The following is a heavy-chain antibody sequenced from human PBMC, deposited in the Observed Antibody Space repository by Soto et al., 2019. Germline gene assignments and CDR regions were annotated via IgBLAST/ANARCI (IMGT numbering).Heavy chain of an antibody. CDR2: ISYDGRNE. CDR1: GFTFSSYG. V-gene: IGHV3-30*18. CDR3: AKDPAVGYYGSGSYYNFGWFDS. Sequence: LRLSCAASGFTFSSYGIHWVRQAPGKGLEWVSVISYDGRNEYYADSVKGRFTISRDNSKNTVYLQMNSLRPEDTAVYYCAKDPAVGYYGSGSYYNFGWFDSWGQGSLVTVSS. D-gene: IGHD3-10*01. J-gene: IGHJ5*01.